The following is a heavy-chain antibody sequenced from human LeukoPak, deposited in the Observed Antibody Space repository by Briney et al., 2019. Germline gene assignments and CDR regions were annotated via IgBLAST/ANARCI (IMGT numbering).Heavy chain of an antibody. J-gene: IGHJ6*03. V-gene: IGHV4-4*07. Sequence: KPSETLSLTCTVSGGSISSYYWSWIRQPAGKGLEWIGRIYISGSTNYNPSLKSRVTMSVDTSKNQFSLKLSSVTAADTAVYYCARDKVDIVVVPAKESDYKYYYFMDVWGKGTTVTVSS. CDR2: IYISGST. D-gene: IGHD2-2*01. CDR3: ARDKVDIVVVPAKESDYKYYYFMDV. CDR1: GGSISSYY.